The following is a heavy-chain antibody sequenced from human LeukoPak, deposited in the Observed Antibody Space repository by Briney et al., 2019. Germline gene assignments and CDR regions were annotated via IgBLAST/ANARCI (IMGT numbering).Heavy chain of an antibody. V-gene: IGHV3-53*01. CDR3: AKGHKNWNFDY. Sequence: GGSLRLSCAASGFTVSSNYMSWVRQAPGKGLEWVSVIYSGGSTYYADSVKGRFTISRDNSKNTLYLQMNSLRAEDTAVYYCAKGHKNWNFDYWGQGTLVTVSS. J-gene: IGHJ4*02. CDR1: GFTVSSNY. CDR2: IYSGGST. D-gene: IGHD1-1*01.